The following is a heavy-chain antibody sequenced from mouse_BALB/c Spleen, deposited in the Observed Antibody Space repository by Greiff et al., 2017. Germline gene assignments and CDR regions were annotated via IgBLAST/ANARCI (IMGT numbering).Heavy chain of an antibody. CDR2: INPSNGGT. V-gene: IGHV1S81*02. Sequence: VQLQQSGAELVKPGASVKLSCKASGYTFTSYYMYWVKQRPGQGLEWIGEINPSNGGTNFNEKFKSKATLTVDKSSSTAYMQLSSLTSEDSAVYYCTRRGDYYGYWFAYWGQGTLVTVAA. CDR3: TRRGDYYGYWFAY. D-gene: IGHD1-2*01. CDR1: GYTFTSYY. J-gene: IGHJ3*01.